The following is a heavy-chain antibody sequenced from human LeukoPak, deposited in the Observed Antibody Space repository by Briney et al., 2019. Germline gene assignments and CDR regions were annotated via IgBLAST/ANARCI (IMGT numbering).Heavy chain of an antibody. J-gene: IGHJ6*03. D-gene: IGHD2-15*01. CDR3: ARTSEGYCRGGSCWDYYYYMDV. Sequence: SETLSLTCTVSGYSISSGHFWSWIRQPPGKGLEWIGYIYYSGGSNYNPSLKSRVTISVDTSKNQFSLKLSSVAAADTAVYYCARTSEGYCRGGSCWDYYYYMDVWGKGTTVTVSS. CDR1: GYSISSGHF. CDR2: IYYSGGS. V-gene: IGHV4-59*11.